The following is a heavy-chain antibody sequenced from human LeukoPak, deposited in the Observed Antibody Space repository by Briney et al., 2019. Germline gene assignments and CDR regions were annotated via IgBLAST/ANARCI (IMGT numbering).Heavy chain of an antibody. V-gene: IGHV3-48*03. J-gene: IGHJ4*02. Sequence: GGSLRLSCAASGFTFSSYEMSWVRQAPGKGLERVSYISSSGGTVKYADSVKGRFTISRDNAKNSLYLQMNSLRAEDTAVYYCAGDLPRWGQGTLVTVSS. CDR2: ISSSGGTV. CDR1: GFTFSSYE. CDR3: AGDLPR.